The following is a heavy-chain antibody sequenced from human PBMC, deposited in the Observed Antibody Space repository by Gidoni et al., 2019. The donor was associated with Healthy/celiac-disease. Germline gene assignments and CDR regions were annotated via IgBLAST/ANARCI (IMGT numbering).Heavy chain of an antibody. CDR3: AKDLGIQLWPTTIETGYFDL. V-gene: IGHV3-23*01. CDR1: GFTFSSYA. Sequence: EVQLLESGGGLVQPGGSLRLSCAASGFTFSSYAMSWVRRAPGKGLGWVSAISGSGGSTYYADSVKGRFTISRDNSKNTLYLQMNSLRAEDTAVYYCAKDLGIQLWPTTIETGYFDLWGRGTLVTVSS. D-gene: IGHD5-18*01. CDR2: ISGSGGST. J-gene: IGHJ2*01.